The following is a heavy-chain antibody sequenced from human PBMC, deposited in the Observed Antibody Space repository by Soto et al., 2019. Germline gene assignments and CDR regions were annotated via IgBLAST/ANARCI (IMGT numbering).Heavy chain of an antibody. J-gene: IGHJ4*02. D-gene: IGHD2-15*01. Sequence: GASVKVSCKASRYTFTSYYMHWVRQAPGQGLEWMGIINPSGGSTSYAQKFQGRVTMTRDTSTSTVYMELSSLRSEDTAVYYCARAICSGGSCYSNDYWGQGTLVTVSS. V-gene: IGHV1-46*03. CDR2: INPSGGST. CDR3: ARAICSGGSCYSNDY. CDR1: RYTFTSYY.